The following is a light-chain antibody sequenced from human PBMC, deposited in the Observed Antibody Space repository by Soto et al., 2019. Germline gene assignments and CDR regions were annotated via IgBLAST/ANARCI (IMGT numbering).Light chain of an antibody. CDR1: QSVTTN. CDR3: QQFDDSVT. Sequence: ETVVTQSPATLSVSPGERATLSCRASQSVTTNLAWXQQKPGXXPXXLIFGASDRATGTPDRFSGSGSGTEFPLTISRLEPEDYAVYYCQQFDDSVTFGQGTRLEIK. V-gene: IGKV3D-15*01. CDR2: GAS. J-gene: IGKJ5*01.